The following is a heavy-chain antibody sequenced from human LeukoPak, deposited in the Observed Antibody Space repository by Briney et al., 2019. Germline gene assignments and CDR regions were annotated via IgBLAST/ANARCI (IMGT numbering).Heavy chain of an antibody. CDR1: GYTFTSYG. CDR3: ARGVDTAASFDY. J-gene: IGHJ4*02. CDR2: IDPRGGST. D-gene: IGHD5-18*01. Sequence: ASVKVSCKASGYTFTSYGISWVRQAPGQGLEWMGIIDPRGGSTSYAQKFQGRVTMTRDTSTSTVYMELSSLRSEDTAVYYCARGVDTAASFDYWGQGTLVSVSS. V-gene: IGHV1-46*01.